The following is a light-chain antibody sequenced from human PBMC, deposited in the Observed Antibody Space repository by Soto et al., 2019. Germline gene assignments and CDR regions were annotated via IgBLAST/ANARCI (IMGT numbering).Light chain of an antibody. CDR1: QSISTE. CDR2: SAS. Sequence: EIVMTQSPATLSVSPGERATLSCRASQSISTELAWYQQKPGQLPRLLIYSASTRATGVPARFTGSGSGSEFTLTSSGLQSEDFAVYDCQQGHNWPLTFGQGTRLEI. CDR3: QQGHNWPLT. V-gene: IGKV3-15*01. J-gene: IGKJ2*01.